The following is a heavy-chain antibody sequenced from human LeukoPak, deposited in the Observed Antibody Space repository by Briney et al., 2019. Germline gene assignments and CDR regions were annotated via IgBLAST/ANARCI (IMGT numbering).Heavy chain of an antibody. J-gene: IGHJ6*02. V-gene: IGHV3-33*06. CDR3: AKAVAATGHYYFGMDV. CDR2: IWFDGSNK. CDR1: GFTFSSYG. Sequence: GGSLRLSCTAPGFTFSSYGMHWVRQAPGKGLEWVAVIWFDGSNKYYADSVEGRLTISRDNSKSTLYLQMNSLRAEDTAVYYCAKAVAATGHYYFGMDVWGQGTTVTVSS. D-gene: IGHD6-19*01.